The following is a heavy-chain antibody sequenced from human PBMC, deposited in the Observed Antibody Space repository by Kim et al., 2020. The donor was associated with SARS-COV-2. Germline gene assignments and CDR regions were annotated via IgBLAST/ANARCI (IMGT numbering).Heavy chain of an antibody. J-gene: IGHJ4*02. Sequence: GGSLRLSCAASGFTFSNYAMSWVRQAPGKGLEWVSVISGSGGSTYYADSVKGRFTISRDNSKNTLYLQMNSLRAEDTAVYYCAKGSDYGDLRRYLDYWGQGTLVTVSS. V-gene: IGHV3-23*01. CDR2: ISGSGGST. CDR3: AKGSDYGDLRRYLDY. CDR1: GFTFSNYA. D-gene: IGHD4-17*01.